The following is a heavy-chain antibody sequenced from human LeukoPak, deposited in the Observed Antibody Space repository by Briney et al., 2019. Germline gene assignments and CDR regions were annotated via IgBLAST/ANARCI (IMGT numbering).Heavy chain of an antibody. CDR3: ARGPPLFDP. Sequence: GGSLRLSCAVSGFTFSDYSMNWVRQSPGKGLEWISYISTGGDTIYYADSVKGRFTISSDNAKKSLCLQMNSLRAEDTAVYYCARGPPLFDPWGQGTLVTVSS. V-gene: IGHV3-48*01. J-gene: IGHJ5*02. CDR1: GFTFSDYS. CDR2: ISTGGDTI.